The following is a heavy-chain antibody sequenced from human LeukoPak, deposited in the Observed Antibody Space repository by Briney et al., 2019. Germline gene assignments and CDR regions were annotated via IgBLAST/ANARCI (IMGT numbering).Heavy chain of an antibody. CDR2: INWNGGST. CDR1: GFTFDDYG. CDR3: ARGRGYSYGLYYYYMDV. Sequence: AGGSLRLSCAASGFTFDDYGMSWVRQAPGKGLEWVSGINWNGGSTGYADSVKGRFTISRDNAKNSLYLQMNSLRAEDTALYYCARGRGYSYGLYYYYMDVWGKGTTVTVSS. D-gene: IGHD5-18*01. J-gene: IGHJ6*03. V-gene: IGHV3-20*04.